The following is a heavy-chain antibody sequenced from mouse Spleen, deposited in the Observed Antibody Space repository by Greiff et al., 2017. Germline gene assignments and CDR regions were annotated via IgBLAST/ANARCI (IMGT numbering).Heavy chain of an antibody. CDR1: GYTFTSYW. D-gene: IGHD2-1*01. CDR2: IDPSDSYT. V-gene: IGHV1-69*01. Sequence: QVQLQQPGAELVMPGASVKLSCKASGYTFTSYWMHWVKQRPGQGLEWIGEIDPSDSYTNYNQKFKGEATLTVDKSSSTAYMQLSSLTSEDSAVYYCARHYGNYQYYFDYWGQGTTLTVSS. J-gene: IGHJ2*01. CDR3: ARHYGNYQYYFDY.